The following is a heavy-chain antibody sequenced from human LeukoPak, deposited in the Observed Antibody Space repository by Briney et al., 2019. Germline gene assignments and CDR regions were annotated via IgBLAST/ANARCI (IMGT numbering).Heavy chain of an antibody. V-gene: IGHV3-74*01. Sequence: QPGGSLRLSCAASGFTFSSYWMHWVRQAPGKGLVWVSRINSDGSSTSYADSVKGRFTISRDNAKNTLYLQMNSLRAEDTAVYYCARDGGWAGGYCSGGSCYYDWFDPWGQGTLVTVSS. J-gene: IGHJ5*02. D-gene: IGHD2-15*01. CDR1: GFTFSSYW. CDR2: INSDGSST. CDR3: ARDGGWAGGYCSGGSCYYDWFDP.